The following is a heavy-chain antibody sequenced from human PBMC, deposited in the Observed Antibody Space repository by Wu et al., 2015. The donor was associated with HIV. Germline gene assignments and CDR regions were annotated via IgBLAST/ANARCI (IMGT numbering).Heavy chain of an antibody. V-gene: IGHV1-46*01. D-gene: IGHD3-22*01. CDR2: INPISRGT. J-gene: IGHJ4*02. CDR1: GYTFPDYD. CDR3: ARTTLYDRTGSYYGFDY. Sequence: QVHLMQSGTHLKKPGTSVKVSCKASGYTFPDYDINWVRQAPGQGLEWMGMINPISRGTVYAQKFQGRVTMTGDTSTTTVYMEMSSLRSEDTAMYYCARTTLYDRTGSYYGFDYWGQGTLVTVSS.